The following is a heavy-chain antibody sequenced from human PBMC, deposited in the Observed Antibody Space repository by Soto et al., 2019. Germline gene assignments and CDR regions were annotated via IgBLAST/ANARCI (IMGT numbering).Heavy chain of an antibody. CDR1: GYTFTGYY. CDR3: ARSREYYDSSGFPPDY. J-gene: IGHJ4*02. CDR2: INPNSGGT. V-gene: IGHV1-2*04. D-gene: IGHD3-22*01. Sequence: ASVKVSCKASGYTFTGYYMHWVRQAPGQGLEWMGWINPNSGGTNYAQKFQGWVTMTRDTSISTAYMELSRLRSDDTAVYYCARSREYYDSSGFPPDYWGQGTLVTVSS.